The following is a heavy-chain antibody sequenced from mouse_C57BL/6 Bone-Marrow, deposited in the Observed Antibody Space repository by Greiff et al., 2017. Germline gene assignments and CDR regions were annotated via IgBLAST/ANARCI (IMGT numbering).Heavy chain of an antibody. D-gene: IGHD1-1*01. J-gene: IGHJ4*01. CDR2: IYPGSGNT. CDR1: GYTFTDYY. V-gene: IGHV1-76*01. CDR3: ARWITTVGDYAMDY. Sequence: QVQLQQSGAELVRPGASVKLSCKASGYTFTDYYINWVKQRPGQGLEWIARIYPGSGNTYYNEKFKGKATLTAEKSSSTAYMQLSSLTSEDSAVYFCARWITTVGDYAMDYWGQGTSVTVSS.